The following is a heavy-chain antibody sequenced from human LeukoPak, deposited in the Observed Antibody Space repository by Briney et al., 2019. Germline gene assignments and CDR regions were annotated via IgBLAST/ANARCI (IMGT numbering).Heavy chain of an antibody. D-gene: IGHD2-15*01. V-gene: IGHV1-46*02. CDR3: AADKCSGGSCYSGAFDI. CDR1: GYTFNNYN. J-gene: IGHJ3*02. Sequence: PGASVKVSCKASGYTFNNYNIHWVRQAPGQGLEWMGIINPSGGSTSYAQKFQGRVTMTRDTSTSTAYMELSSLRSEDTAVYYCAADKCSGGSCYSGAFDIWGQGTMVTVSS. CDR2: INPSGGST.